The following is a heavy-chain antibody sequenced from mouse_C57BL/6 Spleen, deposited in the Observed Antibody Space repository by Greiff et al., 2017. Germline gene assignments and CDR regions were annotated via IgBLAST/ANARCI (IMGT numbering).Heavy chain of an antibody. Sequence: EVQLQESGGGLVKPGGSLKLSCAASGFTFSDYGMHWVRQAPEKGLEWVAYISSGSSTIYSADTVKGRFTISRDNAKNTLCLQMTSLRSEDTAMYYCAREGYYGHYAMDYWGQGTSVTVSS. J-gene: IGHJ4*01. V-gene: IGHV5-17*01. CDR2: ISSGSSTI. CDR3: AREGYYGHYAMDY. CDR1: GFTFSDYG. D-gene: IGHD1-2*01.